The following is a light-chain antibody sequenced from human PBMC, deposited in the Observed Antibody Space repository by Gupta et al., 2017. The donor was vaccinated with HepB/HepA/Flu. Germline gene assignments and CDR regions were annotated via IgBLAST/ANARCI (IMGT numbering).Light chain of an antibody. CDR1: SSNIGAGYD. V-gene: IGLV1-40*01. J-gene: IGLJ2*01. CDR2: DKT. Sequence: HSVLTQSPSVSGAPGQRVTISCTGSSSNIGAGYDVYWYQQLPGAAPKLLIYDKTTRPSGVPDRFSASRSGTSASLAIMGLQAEDEADYYCQSYDSSRSGVVFGGGTKVTVL. CDR3: QSYDSSRSGVV.